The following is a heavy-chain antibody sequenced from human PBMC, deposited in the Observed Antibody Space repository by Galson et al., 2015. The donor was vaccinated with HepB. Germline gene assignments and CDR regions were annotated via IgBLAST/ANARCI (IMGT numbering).Heavy chain of an antibody. Sequence: SLRLSCAASGFTFSSYAMSWVRQAPGKGLEWVSAISGSGGSTYYADSVKGRFTISRDNSKNTLYLQMNSLRAEDTAVYYCTTTVTTILYYYGMDVWGQGTTVTVSS. CDR1: GFTFSSYA. D-gene: IGHD4-17*01. CDR3: TTTVTTILYYYGMDV. CDR2: ISGSGGST. J-gene: IGHJ6*02. V-gene: IGHV3-23*01.